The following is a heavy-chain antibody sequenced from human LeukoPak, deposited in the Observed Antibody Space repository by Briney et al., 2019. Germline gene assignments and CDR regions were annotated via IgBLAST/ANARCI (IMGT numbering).Heavy chain of an antibody. CDR3: AREWYDILTGYQGFQLDY. CDR1: VGTFSSYA. J-gene: IGHJ4*02. V-gene: IGHV1-69*04. D-gene: IGHD3-9*01. Sequence: SVKVSCKASVGTFSSYAISWVRQAPGQGLEWMGRIIPRLDIANSAQSCQGTVTITADKSTRTAYMELSSLRSDDTAVYYCAREWYDILTGYQGFQLDYWGQGSLVTVSS. CDR2: IIPRLDIA.